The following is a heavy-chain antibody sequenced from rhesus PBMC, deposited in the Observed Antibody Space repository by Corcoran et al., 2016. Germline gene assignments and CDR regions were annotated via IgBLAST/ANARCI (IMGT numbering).Heavy chain of an antibody. CDR3: ARRGGSSWSGAFDF. J-gene: IGHJ3*01. CDR1: GGSISDSYR. V-gene: IGHV4S10*01. Sequence: QVQLQESGPGVVKPSETLSLTCAVSGGSISDSYRWSWIRQPPGKGLEWIGYNYGSSTSTNYNPSPKRRVTISKDPSKNQFSLKRSSVPAADTAVYYCARRGGSSWSGAFDFWGQGLRVTVSS. CDR2: NYGSSTST. D-gene: IGHD6-13*01.